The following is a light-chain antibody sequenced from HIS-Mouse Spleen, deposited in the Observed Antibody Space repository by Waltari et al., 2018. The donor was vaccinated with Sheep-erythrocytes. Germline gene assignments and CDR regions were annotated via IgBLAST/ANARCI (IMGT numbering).Light chain of an antibody. CDR3: QVWKV. Sequence: SYELTQPPSVSVTPGQTASITCPGDKLGDKYACWYQQKPGQSPVLVIYQDSKRPSGIPERFSGSNSGNTATLTISRVEAGDEADYYCQVWKVFGGGTKLTVL. CDR2: QDS. J-gene: IGLJ2*01. V-gene: IGLV3-1*01. CDR1: KLGDKY.